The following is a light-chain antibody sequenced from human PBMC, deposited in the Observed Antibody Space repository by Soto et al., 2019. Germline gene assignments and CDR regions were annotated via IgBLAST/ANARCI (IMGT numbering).Light chain of an antibody. J-gene: IGKJ3*01. CDR2: GAS. CDR1: QSVSTN. V-gene: IGKV3-15*01. Sequence: EIVMTQSPVTLSVSLGERATLSCRASQSVSTNLAWYQQKPGQAPRLLIYGASTRATGIPARFSGSGSGTEFTLIISSLQSEDFAVYYCQQYNNWPPFTFGPGTKVDIK. CDR3: QQYNNWPPFT.